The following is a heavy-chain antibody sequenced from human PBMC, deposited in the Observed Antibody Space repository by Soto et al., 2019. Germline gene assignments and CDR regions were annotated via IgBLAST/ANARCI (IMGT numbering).Heavy chain of an antibody. CDR2: ISGSGGST. D-gene: IGHD3-10*01. Sequence: EVQLLESGGGLVQPGGSLRLSCAASGFTFSSYAMSWVRQAPGKGLEWVSAISGSGGSTYYADSVKGRFTISRDNSKKRXXLQMNSRRAEDTAVYYCAKDPYGSGCYEGDDAFDIWGQGTMVTVSS. V-gene: IGHV3-23*01. CDR1: GFTFSSYA. J-gene: IGHJ3*02. CDR3: AKDPYGSGCYEGDDAFDI.